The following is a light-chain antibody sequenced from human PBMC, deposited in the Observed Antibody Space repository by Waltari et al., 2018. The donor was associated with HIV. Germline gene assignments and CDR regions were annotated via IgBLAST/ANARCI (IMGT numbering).Light chain of an antibody. Sequence: QAGLTQPPSVSKGLRQTATLTCTGNSNNVGYQGAAWLQQRQGHPPKHLSYSNNNRPSGISERLSASRSGNTASLTIDGLQPEDEADYYCSVWDSSLSAWVFGGGTKLTVL. V-gene: IGLV10-54*01. CDR2: SNN. J-gene: IGLJ3*02. CDR3: SVWDSSLSAWV. CDR1: SNNVGYQG.